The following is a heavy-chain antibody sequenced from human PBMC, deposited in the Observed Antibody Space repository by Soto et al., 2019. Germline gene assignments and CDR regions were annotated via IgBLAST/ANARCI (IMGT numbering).Heavy chain of an antibody. D-gene: IGHD3-22*01. V-gene: IGHV4-30-2*01. CDR2: IYHSGST. Sequence: NPSETLSLTCAVSGGSISSGGYSWSWIRQPPGMGLEWIGHIYHSGSTHYNPSLESRVTMSVDRSKNQFSLKLSSVTAADTAVYYCAKDRLEDSSGYYYYYYGMDVWGQGTTVTVSS. J-gene: IGHJ6*02. CDR1: GGSISSGGYS. CDR3: AKDRLEDSSGYYYYYYGMDV.